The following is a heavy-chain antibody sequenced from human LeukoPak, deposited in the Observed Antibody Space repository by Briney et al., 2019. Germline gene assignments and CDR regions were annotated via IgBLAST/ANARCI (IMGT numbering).Heavy chain of an antibody. CDR1: GFTFSTYA. D-gene: IGHD3-10*01. Sequence: LGRSLRLSCAASGFTFSTYAMHWVRQGPGKGLEWVAVRPGHGSNKFYADSVKGRFTISRDNSKNTLYLQMSSLSAEDTAVYYCARTTTPHYYGSGSYALGYWGQGTLVAVLS. V-gene: IGHV3-30-3*01. CDR2: RPGHGSNK. CDR3: ARTTTPHYYGSGSYALGY. J-gene: IGHJ4*02.